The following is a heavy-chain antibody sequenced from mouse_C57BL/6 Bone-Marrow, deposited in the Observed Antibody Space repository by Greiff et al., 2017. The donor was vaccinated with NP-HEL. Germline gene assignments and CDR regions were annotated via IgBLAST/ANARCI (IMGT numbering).Heavy chain of an antibody. Sequence: QVQLQQPGAELVKPGASVKLSCKASGYTFTSYGMHWVKQRPGQGLEWIGMIHPNSGSTNYNEKFKSKATLTVDKSSSTAYMQLSSLTSEDSAVYYCARKREAYWYFDVWGTGTTVTVSS. CDR1: GYTFTSYG. CDR2: IHPNSGST. J-gene: IGHJ1*03. CDR3: ARKREAYWYFDV. V-gene: IGHV1-64*01.